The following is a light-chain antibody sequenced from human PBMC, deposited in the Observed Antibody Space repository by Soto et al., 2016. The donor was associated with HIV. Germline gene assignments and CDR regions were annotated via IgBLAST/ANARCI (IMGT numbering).Light chain of an antibody. J-gene: IGLJ1*01. CDR2: GQN. Sequence: SSELTQDPAVSVALGQTVRITCQGDSLRSYYAGWYQQKPGQAPILVIYGQNKRPSGIPDRFSGSSSGNTASLTITGAQAEGEADYYCNCRGNRVNHLYLFGTGTKVTVL. V-gene: IGLV3-19*01. CDR1: SLRSYY. CDR3: NCRGNRVNHLYL.